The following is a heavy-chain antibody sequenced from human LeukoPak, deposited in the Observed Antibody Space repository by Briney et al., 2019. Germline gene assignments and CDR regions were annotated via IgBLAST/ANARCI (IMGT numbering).Heavy chain of an antibody. Sequence: SETLSLTCAVYGESLSKYYWTWIRQSPGKGLEWIGEINHRGSPNLNPSLKSRVNLSVDTSKHQFSLKLTSVTAADAAVYYCASSVGSTDYWGQGTLVTVSS. CDR2: INHRGSP. D-gene: IGHD1-26*01. CDR1: GESLSKYY. J-gene: IGHJ4*02. V-gene: IGHV4-34*01. CDR3: ASSVGSTDY.